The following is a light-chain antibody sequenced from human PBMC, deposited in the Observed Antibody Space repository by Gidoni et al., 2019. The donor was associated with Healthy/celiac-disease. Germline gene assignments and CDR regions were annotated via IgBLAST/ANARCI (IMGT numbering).Light chain of an antibody. CDR1: QSISSRY. J-gene: IGKJ4*01. V-gene: IGKV3D-20*01. CDR2: DAS. Sequence: EIVLTQSPATLSVSPGERATLACRASQSISSRYLALYQQKPGLAPRLLIYDASTRATGIPDRFSGSGSGTDFSLTISILEPEDFAVYYCHQYGSSVSFGGGTKVEIK. CDR3: HQYGSSVS.